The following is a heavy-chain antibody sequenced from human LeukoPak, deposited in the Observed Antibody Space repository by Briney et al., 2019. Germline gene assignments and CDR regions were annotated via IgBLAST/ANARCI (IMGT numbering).Heavy chain of an antibody. CDR3: AKDTYYYDSSGLFDY. Sequence: GGSLRLSCAASGFTFDDYAMHWVRQAPGKGLEWVSGISWNSGSINYADSVKGRFTISRDNGKNSLYLQMNSLRPEDTALYYCAKDTYYYDSSGLFDYWGQGTLVTVSS. CDR1: GFTFDDYA. D-gene: IGHD3-22*01. V-gene: IGHV3-9*01. J-gene: IGHJ4*02. CDR2: ISWNSGSI.